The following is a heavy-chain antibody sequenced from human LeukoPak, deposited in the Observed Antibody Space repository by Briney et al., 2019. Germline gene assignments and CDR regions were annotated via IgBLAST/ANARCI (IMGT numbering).Heavy chain of an antibody. CDR1: GFTFSNAW. J-gene: IGHJ4*02. CDR2: IKSKSDGGTT. CDR3: TSHSN. Sequence: GGSLRLSCAASGFTFSNAWMSWVRQAPGKGLEWVGRIKSKSDGGTTDYAAPVKGRFTISRDDSKTTLFLQMNTPKSEDTAVYFCTSHSNWGQGTLVTVSS. V-gene: IGHV3-15*01.